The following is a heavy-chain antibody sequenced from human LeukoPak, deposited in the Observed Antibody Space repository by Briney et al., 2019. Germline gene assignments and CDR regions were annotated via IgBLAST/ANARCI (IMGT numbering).Heavy chain of an antibody. CDR1: GFTFSSYG. CDR3: ARNARDSVFDL. Sequence: GGSLRLSCAASGFTFSSYGMHWVRQAPGKGLEWVALIWYDGSDIYYADSVKGRFIISRDNSKNTLYLQMNTLRAEDTAVFYCARNARDSVFDLWGQGTMVTVSS. J-gene: IGHJ3*01. V-gene: IGHV3-33*01. CDR2: IWYDGSDI.